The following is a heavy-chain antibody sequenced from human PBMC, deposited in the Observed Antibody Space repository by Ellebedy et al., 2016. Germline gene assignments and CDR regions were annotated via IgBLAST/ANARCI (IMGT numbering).Heavy chain of an antibody. Sequence: SGPTLVKPTQTLTLTCTFSGFSLTTSQLVVGWVRQPPGKAPEWLARIDWDDDKVYNTSLQTRLTISRDTSKNQVVLTMTNMDPVDTATYFCVRGIGVESGFGAYYYYYMDVWGQGTTVTVSS. CDR2: IDWDDDK. D-gene: IGHD6-19*01. CDR3: VRGIGVESGFGAYYYYYMDV. V-gene: IGHV2-70*04. CDR1: GFSLTTSQLV. J-gene: IGHJ6*03.